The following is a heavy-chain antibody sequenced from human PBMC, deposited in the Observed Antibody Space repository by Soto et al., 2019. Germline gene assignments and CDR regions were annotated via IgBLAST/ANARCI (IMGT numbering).Heavy chain of an antibody. D-gene: IGHD2-2*01. CDR2: INAGNGNT. V-gene: IGHV1-3*01. CDR3: ARGVYCSSTSCYHGPFDY. J-gene: IGHJ4*02. Sequence: RASVKVSCKASGYTFTSYAMHWVRQAPGQRLEWMGWINAGNGNTKYSQKFQGRVTITRDTSASTAYMELSSLRSEDTAVYYCARGVYCSSTSCYHGPFDYWGQGTLVTVSS. CDR1: GYTFTSYA.